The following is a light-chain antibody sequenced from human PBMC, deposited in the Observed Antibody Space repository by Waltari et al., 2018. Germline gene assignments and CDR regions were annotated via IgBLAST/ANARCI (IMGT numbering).Light chain of an antibody. CDR2: EDT. Sequence: FVLTQPPSVSESPGKTVTISCTRTSGTLSSTSVQRYQRRPGGAPTIVIYEDTQRPSGVPDRFSASIDVSSNSASLTISGLKTEDEADYYCQSLDSTSPVIFGGGTRVTVL. J-gene: IGLJ2*01. CDR3: QSLDSTSPVI. CDR1: SGTLSSTS. V-gene: IGLV6-57*03.